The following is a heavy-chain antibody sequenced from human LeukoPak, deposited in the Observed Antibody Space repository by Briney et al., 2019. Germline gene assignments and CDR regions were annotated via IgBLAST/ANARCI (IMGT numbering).Heavy chain of an antibody. CDR2: ISGSGGST. V-gene: IGHV3-23*01. D-gene: IGHD3-10*01. Sequence: AGGSLRLSCAASGFTFSSYAMSWVRQAPGKGLEWVSAISGSGGSTYYADPVKGRFTISRDNSKNTLYLQMDSLRAEDTAVYHCAKDTRKYYGSGSYPDYWGQGTLVTVSS. J-gene: IGHJ4*02. CDR3: AKDTRKYYGSGSYPDY. CDR1: GFTFSSYA.